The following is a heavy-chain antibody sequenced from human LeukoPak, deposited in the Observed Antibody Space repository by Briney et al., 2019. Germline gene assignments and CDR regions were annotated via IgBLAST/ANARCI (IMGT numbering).Heavy chain of an antibody. D-gene: IGHD3-10*01. CDR1: VYTFTGYH. Sequence: GASVKVSCKASVYTFTGYHMHWVRQAPAQGLEWLGWINPKSGDTNYAQKFQGRVTMTRDTSLNTAYMELSRLRSDDTAIYYCARPLYDSGSYFNVGWFDPWGQGTLVTVSS. J-gene: IGHJ5*02. CDR2: INPKSGDT. CDR3: ARPLYDSGSYFNVGWFDP. V-gene: IGHV1-2*02.